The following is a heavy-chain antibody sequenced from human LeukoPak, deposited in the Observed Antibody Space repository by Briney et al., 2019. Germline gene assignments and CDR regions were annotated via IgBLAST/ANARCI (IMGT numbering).Heavy chain of an antibody. J-gene: IGHJ4*02. V-gene: IGHV5-10-1*01. CDR1: GYSFTRYL. Sequence: GESLKISCKGSGYSFTRYLISWVRQMPGKGLEWMGRIDPSDSYTNYSPSFQGHVTISADKSITTAYMQWSSLKASETAMYYCARQSYDSNGYYYFNYWGQGTLVTVSS. D-gene: IGHD3-22*01. CDR3: ARQSYDSNGYYYFNY. CDR2: IDPSDSYT.